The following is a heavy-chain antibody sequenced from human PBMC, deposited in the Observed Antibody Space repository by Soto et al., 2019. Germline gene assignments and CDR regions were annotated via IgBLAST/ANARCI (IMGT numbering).Heavy chain of an antibody. CDR1: GGSISSGGYY. V-gene: IGHV4-31*03. D-gene: IGHD4-17*01. Sequence: QAQLQESGPGLVKPSQTLSLTCTVSGGSISSGGYYWSWIRQHPGKGLEWIGYIYYSGSTYYNPSLKSRVTISVDTSKNQFSLKLSSVTAADTAVYYCARQRWVGYGDDSYYYYYYMDVWGKGTTVTVSS. CDR3: ARQRWVGYGDDSYYYYYYMDV. J-gene: IGHJ6*03. CDR2: IYYSGST.